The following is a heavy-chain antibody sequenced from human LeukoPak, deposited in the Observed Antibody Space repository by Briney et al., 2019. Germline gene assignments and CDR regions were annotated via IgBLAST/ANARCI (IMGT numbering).Heavy chain of an antibody. CDR1: GYTFTGYC. J-gene: IGHJ4*02. CDR2: INPSGGST. V-gene: IGHV1-46*01. D-gene: IGHD4-17*01. CDR3: ARATYGDYVSFDY. Sequence: ASVTVSCKASGYTFTGYCMHWVRQAPGQGLEWMGIINPSGGSTSYAQKFQGRVTMTRDTSTSTVYMELSSLRSEDTAVYYCARATYGDYVSFDYWGQGTLVTVSS.